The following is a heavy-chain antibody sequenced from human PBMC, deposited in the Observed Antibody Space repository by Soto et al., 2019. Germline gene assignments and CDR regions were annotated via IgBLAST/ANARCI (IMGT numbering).Heavy chain of an antibody. CDR2: IIPIFGTA. CDR3: ARDRGPSSGYYPSWFDP. V-gene: IGHV1-69*05. Sequence: QVQLVQSGAEVKKPGSSVKVSCKASGGTFSSYAITWVRQAPGQGLEWMGGIIPIFGTANYAQKFQGRGTITPDESTSTASMELSSLRSEHTAVYYCARDRGPSSGYYPSWFDPWGQGTLVTVSS. D-gene: IGHD3-22*01. J-gene: IGHJ5*02. CDR1: GGTFSSYA.